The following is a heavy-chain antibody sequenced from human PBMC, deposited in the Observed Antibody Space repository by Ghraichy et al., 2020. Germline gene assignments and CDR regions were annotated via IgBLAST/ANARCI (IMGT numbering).Heavy chain of an antibody. D-gene: IGHD4-17*01. Sequence: ASVKVSCKASGYTFTSYGISWVRQAPGQGLEWMGWISAYNGNTNYAQKLQGRVTMTTDTSTSTAYMELRSLRSDDTAVYYCAREDPVTTFSPYYYYGMDVWGQGTTVTVSS. CDR1: GYTFTSYG. J-gene: IGHJ6*02. CDR2: ISAYNGNT. CDR3: AREDPVTTFSPYYYYGMDV. V-gene: IGHV1-18*01.